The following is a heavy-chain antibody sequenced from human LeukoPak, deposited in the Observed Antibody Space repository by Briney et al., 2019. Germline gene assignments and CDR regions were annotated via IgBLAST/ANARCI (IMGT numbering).Heavy chain of an antibody. J-gene: IGHJ3*02. D-gene: IGHD1-26*01. CDR3: TTSWELLRDDAFDI. CDR2: IKSKTDGGTT. V-gene: IGHV3-15*01. CDR1: GFTFSNAW. Sequence: PGGSLGLSCAASGFTFSNAWMSWVRQAPGKGLEWVGRIKSKTDGGTTDYAAPVKGRFTISRDDSKNTLYLQMNSLKTEDTAVYYCTTSWELLRDDAFDIWGQGTMVTVSS.